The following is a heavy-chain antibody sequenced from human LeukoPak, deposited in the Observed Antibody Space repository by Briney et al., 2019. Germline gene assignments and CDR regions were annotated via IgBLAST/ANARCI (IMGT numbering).Heavy chain of an antibody. CDR2: IYYSGST. CDR3: ARLLWFGELLQFDY. J-gene: IGHJ4*02. D-gene: IGHD3-10*01. V-gene: IGHV4-30-4*01. Sequence: SQTLSLTCTVSGGSISSGDYYWSWIRQPPGKGLEWIGYIYYSGSTYYNPSLKCRVTISVDTSKNQFSLKLSSVTAADTAVYYCARLLWFGELLQFDYWGQGTLVTVSS. CDR1: GGSISSGDYY.